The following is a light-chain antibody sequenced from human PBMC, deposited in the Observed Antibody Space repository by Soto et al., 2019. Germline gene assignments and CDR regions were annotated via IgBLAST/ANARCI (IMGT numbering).Light chain of an antibody. V-gene: IGKV3-20*01. CDR1: QSVSSSY. CDR2: GAS. CDR3: QQYGSSPEWT. J-gene: IGKJ1*01. Sequence: EIVLTQSPGTPSLSPGERATLSCRASQSVSSSYLAWYQQKPGQAPRLLIYGASSRATGIPDRFSGSGSRTDFTLTISRLEPEDFAVYYCQQYGSSPEWTFGQGTKVDIK.